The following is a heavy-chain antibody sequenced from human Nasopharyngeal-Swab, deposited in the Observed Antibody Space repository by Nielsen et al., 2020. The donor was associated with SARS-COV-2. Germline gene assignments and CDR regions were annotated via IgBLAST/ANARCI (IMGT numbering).Heavy chain of an antibody. J-gene: IGHJ4*02. CDR3: ARDADSSGWSGYYFDY. CDR2: TEIGGIT. V-gene: IGHV3-53*05. Sequence: GESLKISCAVSGLTVSSTYMSWVRQAPGMGLEWVSVTEIGGITHYADSVKGRFTISRDNSKNTLYLQMNSLRAEDTAVYYCARDADSSGWSGYYFDYWGQGTLVTVSS. CDR1: GLTVSSTY. D-gene: IGHD6-19*01.